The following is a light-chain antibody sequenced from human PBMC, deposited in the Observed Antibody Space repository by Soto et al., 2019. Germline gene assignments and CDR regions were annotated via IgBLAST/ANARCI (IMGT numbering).Light chain of an antibody. CDR1: QSVLYSSNNKNY. J-gene: IGKJ4*01. CDR2: WAS. V-gene: IGKV4-1*01. Sequence: DIVMTQSPDSLAVSLGERATINCKSSQSVLYSSNNKNYLAWYQQKPGQPPKLLIYWASTRESGVPDRFSGSGSETDFNLTISSLQAEDVAAYYCQQYYSTPLTFGGGNKVEIK. CDR3: QQYYSTPLT.